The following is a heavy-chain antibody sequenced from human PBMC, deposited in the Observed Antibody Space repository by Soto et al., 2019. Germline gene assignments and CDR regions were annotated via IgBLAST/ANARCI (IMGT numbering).Heavy chain of an antibody. CDR1: GFTFDDYA. D-gene: IGHD6-19*01. J-gene: IGHJ4*02. CDR3: AKDIGEQWLVRSGFDY. CDR2: ISWDGGST. Sequence: GGSLRLSCAASGFTFDDYAMHWVRQAPGKGLEWVSLISWDGGSTYYADSVKGRFTISRDNSKNSLYLQMNSLRAEDTALYYCAKDIGEQWLVRSGFDYWGQGTLVTVSS. V-gene: IGHV3-43D*03.